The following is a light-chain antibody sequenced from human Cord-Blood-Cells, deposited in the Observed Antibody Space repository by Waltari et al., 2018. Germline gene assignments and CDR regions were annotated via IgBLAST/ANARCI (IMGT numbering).Light chain of an antibody. CDR2: AAS. Sequence: DIQMTQSPPSLSASVGDSVTITCRARQGISNYLAWYQRKPGKVPTLLIYAASTLQSGVASRFSGSGSGTDFTLTISSLQTEDVATYYCQKYNSAPRTFGQGTKVEIK. V-gene: IGKV1-27*01. J-gene: IGKJ1*01. CDR3: QKYNSAPRT. CDR1: QGISNY.